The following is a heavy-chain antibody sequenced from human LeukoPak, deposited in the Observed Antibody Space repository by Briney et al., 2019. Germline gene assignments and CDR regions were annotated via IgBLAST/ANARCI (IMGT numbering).Heavy chain of an antibody. J-gene: IGHJ4*02. Sequence: PGGSLRLSCAGSDNYAMNWVRPAPGKGLEWVSAIGGGGADTYYADSEKGRFTISRDNSKNTLYLQLSSLRVEDTAVYYCAKDSRGYHRPVDYWGQGTLVTVSS. V-gene: IGHV3-23*01. D-gene: IGHD3-22*01. CDR3: AKDSRGYHRPVDY. CDR1: DNYA. CDR2: IGGGGADT.